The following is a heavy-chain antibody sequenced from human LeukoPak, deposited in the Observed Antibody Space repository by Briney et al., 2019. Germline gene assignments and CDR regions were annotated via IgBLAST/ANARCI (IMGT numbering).Heavy chain of an antibody. Sequence: PSETLSLTCTVSGGSISSSGFFWVWIRQPPGKGLEWIGSLYYSGNTYYNPSLKSRVTISVDTSKNQFSLKLSSVTAADTAVYYCARGKRHLAAAGQYNWFDPWGQGTLVTVSS. CDR2: LYYSGNT. V-gene: IGHV4-39*07. D-gene: IGHD6-13*01. CDR3: ARGKRHLAAAGQYNWFDP. CDR1: GGSISSSGFF. J-gene: IGHJ5*02.